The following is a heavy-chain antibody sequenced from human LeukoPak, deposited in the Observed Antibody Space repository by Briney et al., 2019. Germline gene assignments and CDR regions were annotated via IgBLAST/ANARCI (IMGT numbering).Heavy chain of an antibody. Sequence: GESLKISCKGSGYSFTNYWIGWVRQMPGKGLEWMGIIFPGDSDTRYSPSFQGQVTFSADKSISTAYLQWSSLKASDTALYYCARAKRLPRGDSWYYFDYWGQGTLVTVSS. D-gene: IGHD3-22*01. CDR1: GYSFTNYW. CDR3: ARAKRLPRGDSWYYFDY. V-gene: IGHV5-51*01. CDR2: IFPGDSDT. J-gene: IGHJ4*02.